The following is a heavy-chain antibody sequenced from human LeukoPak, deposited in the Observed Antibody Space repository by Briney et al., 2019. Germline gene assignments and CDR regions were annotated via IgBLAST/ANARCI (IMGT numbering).Heavy chain of an antibody. CDR1: GGSFSGYY. V-gene: IGHV4-34*01. Sequence: SETLSLTCAVYGGSFSGYYWSWIRQPPGKGLEWIGEINHSGSTNYNPSLKSRVTISVDTSKNQFSLKLSSVTAADTAVYYCARERQRYDSSGYYVGNWFDPWGQGTLVTVSS. D-gene: IGHD3-22*01. J-gene: IGHJ5*02. CDR2: INHSGST. CDR3: ARERQRYDSSGYYVGNWFDP.